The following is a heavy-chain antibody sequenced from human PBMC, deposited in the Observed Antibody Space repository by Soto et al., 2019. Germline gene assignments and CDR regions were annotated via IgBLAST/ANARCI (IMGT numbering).Heavy chain of an antibody. J-gene: IGHJ6*02. V-gene: IGHV3-23*01. CDR3: TKASPDRHHMDV. CDR2: ITETGGDT. Sequence: GSLRLSCAASGFTFSKFVMRWVRQTPGKGLEWVSTITETGGDTYYTDSVKGRFTISRDNSKNTLYLQMTSLRAEDTALYYCTKASPDRHHMDVWGQGTTVNVSS. CDR1: GFTFSKFV.